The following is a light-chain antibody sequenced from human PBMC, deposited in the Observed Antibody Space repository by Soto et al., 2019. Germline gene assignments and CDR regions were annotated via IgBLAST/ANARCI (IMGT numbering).Light chain of an antibody. V-gene: IGKV3-15*01. Sequence: EIVMTQSPATLSVSPGERATLSCRASQSVGGSSLAWYQQRPGQAPRLLIHGATTRATGIPARFSGSGSGTEFTLTISSLQSEDFAVYYCQQYNNWPRTFGQGTKVDI. J-gene: IGKJ1*01. CDR1: QSVGGS. CDR2: GAT. CDR3: QQYNNWPRT.